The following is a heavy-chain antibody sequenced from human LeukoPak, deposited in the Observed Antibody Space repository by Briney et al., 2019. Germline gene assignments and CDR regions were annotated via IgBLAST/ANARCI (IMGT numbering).Heavy chain of an antibody. CDR1: EFTFSSYT. D-gene: IGHD1-26*01. V-gene: IGHV3-30*03. J-gene: IGHJ3*01. Sequence: GGSLRLSCAASEFTFSSYTMHWVRQAPGKGLEWVTVISNDGNYKYYTDSVKGRFTISRDNSKKTLYLQMNGLRVEDTAVYYCASKALYSNDWDDVFDVWGQGTMVTVSS. CDR3: ASKALYSNDWDDVFDV. CDR2: ISNDGNYK.